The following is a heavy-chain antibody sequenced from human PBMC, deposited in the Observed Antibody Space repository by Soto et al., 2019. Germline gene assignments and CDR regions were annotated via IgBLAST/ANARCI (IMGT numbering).Heavy chain of an antibody. Sequence: QVQLQESGPGLVKPSQTLSLTCTVSGGSISSGGYYWSWIRQHPGKGLEWIGYIYYSGSTYYNPSLKSRVTISVDTSKNQFSLKLSSVTAADTAVYYCAREALPSYYYYGMDVWGQGTTVTVSS. CDR2: IYYSGST. V-gene: IGHV4-31*03. CDR3: AREALPSYYYYGMDV. CDR1: GGSISSGGYY. J-gene: IGHJ6*02.